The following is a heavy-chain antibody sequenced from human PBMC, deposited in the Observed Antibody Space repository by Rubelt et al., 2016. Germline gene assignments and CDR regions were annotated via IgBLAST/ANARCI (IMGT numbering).Heavy chain of an antibody. Sequence: EVQLVESGGGLVQPGGSLRLSCAASGFTFSTYAMTWVRQAPGKGLEWVSAIGGSGSSTYYADSVKGRFTVSRDNSKNTLYLQVTSLRVDDTAVYYCARLGDNSGYVDYWGQGTLVTVSS. V-gene: IGHV3-23*04. CDR1: GFTFSTYA. CDR2: IGGSGSST. CDR3: ARLGDNSGYVDY. D-gene: IGHD3-22*01. J-gene: IGHJ4*02.